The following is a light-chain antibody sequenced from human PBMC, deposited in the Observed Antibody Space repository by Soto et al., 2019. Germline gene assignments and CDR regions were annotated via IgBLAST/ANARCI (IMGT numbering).Light chain of an antibody. J-gene: IGKJ4*01. V-gene: IGKV1-33*01. CDR1: QAINNY. Sequence: DIQLTQSPSSLSASVADRVTITCQASQAINNYLNWYQQKPGKAPKLLILDASSVETGVPSRFSGSGSETHFTFTISSLEPEDIATHHYQQYEELPLTFGGGTRVQLK. CDR2: DAS. CDR3: QQYEELPLT.